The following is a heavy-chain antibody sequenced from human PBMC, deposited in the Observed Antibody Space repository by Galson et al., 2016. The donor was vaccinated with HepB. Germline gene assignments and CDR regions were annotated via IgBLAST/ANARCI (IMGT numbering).Heavy chain of an antibody. CDR3: AKNPVRGHWYFDL. CDR1: GFAFSSYG. V-gene: IGHV3-30*18. Sequence: SLRLSCAASGFAFSSYGMHWVRQAPGKGLEWVAAISSDGSEKFYSDPVKGRFTISRDNSKNTLYVQMNSLRAEDTAVYNCAKNPVRGHWYFDLWGRGTLVTVSS. D-gene: IGHD4-17*01. J-gene: IGHJ2*01. CDR2: ISSDGSEK.